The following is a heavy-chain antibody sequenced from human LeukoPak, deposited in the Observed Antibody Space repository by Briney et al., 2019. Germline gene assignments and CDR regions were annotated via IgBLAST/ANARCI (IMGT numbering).Heavy chain of an antibody. CDR1: GGTFISYA. V-gene: IGHV1-69*13. Sequence: ASVKVSCKASGGTFISYAISWVRQAPGQGLEWMGGIIPIFGTANYAQKFQGRVTITADESTSTAYMELSSLRSEDTAVYYCARDGTYYDFWSGYSPYYFGYWGQGTLVTVSS. D-gene: IGHD3-3*01. CDR3: ARDGTYYDFWSGYSPYYFGY. J-gene: IGHJ4*02. CDR2: IIPIFGTA.